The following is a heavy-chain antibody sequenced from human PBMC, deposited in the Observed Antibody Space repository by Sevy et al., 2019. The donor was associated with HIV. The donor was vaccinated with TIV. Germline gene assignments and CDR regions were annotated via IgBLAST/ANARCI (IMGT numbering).Heavy chain of an antibody. CDR2: VYYTGST. D-gene: IGHD3-22*01. CDR3: ARGYEVSSGYVPNYYFHH. Sequence: SETLSLTCTVSGGSIGSNYWSWIRQPPGKGLEWIGFVYYTGSTNYNPSPKSRVTISLETSKIQFSLKLSSVTAADTAVYYCARGYEVSSGYVPNYYFHHWGQGTLVTVSS. J-gene: IGHJ1*01. V-gene: IGHV4-59*01. CDR1: GGSIGSNY.